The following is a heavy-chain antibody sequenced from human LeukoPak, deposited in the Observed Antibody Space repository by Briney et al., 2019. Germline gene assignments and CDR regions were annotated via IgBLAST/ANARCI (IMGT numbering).Heavy chain of an antibody. CDR1: GGSFSGYY. D-gene: IGHD5-18*01. Sequence: TSETLSLTCAVYGGSFSGYYWSWIRQPPGKGLEWIGEINHSGSTNYNPSLKSRVTISVDTSKNQFSLKLSSVTAADTAVYYCARWTFPSRGYSSWVFGFDPWGQGTLVTVSS. CDR3: ARWTFPSRGYSSWVFGFDP. J-gene: IGHJ5*02. V-gene: IGHV4-34*01. CDR2: INHSGST.